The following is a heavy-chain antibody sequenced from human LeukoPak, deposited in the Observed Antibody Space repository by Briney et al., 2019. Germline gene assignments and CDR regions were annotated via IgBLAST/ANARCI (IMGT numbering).Heavy chain of an antibody. CDR1: GGSFSGYY. CDR3: ARHSQWLVVSGAFDI. D-gene: IGHD6-19*01. Sequence: SETLSLTCAVYGGSFSGYYWSWIRQPPGKGLEWIGEINHSGSTNYNPSLKSRVTISVDTSKNQFSLKLSSVTAADTAVYYCARHSQWLVVSGAFDIWGQGTMVTVSS. CDR2: INHSGST. V-gene: IGHV4-34*01. J-gene: IGHJ3*02.